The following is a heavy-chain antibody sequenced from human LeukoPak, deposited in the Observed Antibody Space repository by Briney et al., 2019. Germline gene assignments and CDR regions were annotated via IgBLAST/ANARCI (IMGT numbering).Heavy chain of an antibody. Sequence: PGRSPRLSCAASGFTFSSYAMHWVRQAPGKGLEWVAVMSHDGSNKYYGDSVKGRFTISRDNSKNTLYLQMNSLRAEDTAVYYCAKLDSSGWSRPFDYWGQGTLVTVSS. CDR3: AKLDSSGWSRPFDY. V-gene: IGHV3-30*18. CDR2: MSHDGSNK. CDR1: GFTFSSYA. D-gene: IGHD6-19*01. J-gene: IGHJ4*02.